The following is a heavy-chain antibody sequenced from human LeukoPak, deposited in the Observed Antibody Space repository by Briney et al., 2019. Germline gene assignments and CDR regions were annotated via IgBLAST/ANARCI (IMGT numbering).Heavy chain of an antibody. D-gene: IGHD3-3*01. J-gene: IGHJ4*02. CDR1: GFTFSDYY. Sequence: GGSLRLSCAASGFTFSDYYMSWIRQAPGKGLEWVSYISSGSTIYYADSVKGRFTISRDNAKNSLYLQINSLRAEDTALYYCATAPSRITLFGVVPYYFDYWGQGSLVTVSS. V-gene: IGHV3-11*01. CDR2: ISSGSTI. CDR3: ATAPSRITLFGVVPYYFDY.